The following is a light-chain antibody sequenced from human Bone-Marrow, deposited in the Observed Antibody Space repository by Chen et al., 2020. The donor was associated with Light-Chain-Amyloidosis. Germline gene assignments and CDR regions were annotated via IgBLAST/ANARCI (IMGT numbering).Light chain of an antibody. J-gene: IGLJ3*02. V-gene: IGLV3-21*02. CDR3: QVWDRSSDRPV. CDR1: NIGSTS. Sequence: SYVLTQPSSVSVAPGQTATIACGGNNIGSTSGHWYQQTPGQAPLLVVYDDSDRPSGIPERLSGSTSANTATLTIRRVDAGDDADYYCQVWDRSSDRPVFGGGTKLTVL. CDR2: DDS.